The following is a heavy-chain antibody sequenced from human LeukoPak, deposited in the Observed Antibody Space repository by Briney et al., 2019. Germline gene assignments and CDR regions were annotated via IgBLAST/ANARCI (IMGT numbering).Heavy chain of an antibody. Sequence: SETLSLTCTVSGGSISSYYWSWIRQPPGKGLEWIGYIYYSGSTYYNPSLKSRVTISVDTSKNQFSLKLSSVTAADTAVYYCARGGDSSGYYYPVFDYWGQGTLVTVSS. V-gene: IGHV4-59*01. J-gene: IGHJ4*02. CDR1: GGSISSYY. D-gene: IGHD3-22*01. CDR3: ARGGDSSGYYYPVFDY. CDR2: IYYSGST.